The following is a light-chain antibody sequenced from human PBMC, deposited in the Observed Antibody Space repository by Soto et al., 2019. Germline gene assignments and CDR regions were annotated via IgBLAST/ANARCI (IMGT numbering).Light chain of an antibody. CDR2: GAS. J-gene: IGKJ4*01. CDR3: QQYNNWPPLT. V-gene: IGKV3-15*01. CDR1: QSVSTN. Sequence: TLSVSPGERATLSCRASQSVSTNLAWYQQKPGQAPRLLIYGASTRATGVPARFSGSGSGTEFTLTISSLQSEDFAVYHCQQYNNWPPLTFGGGTKVDIK.